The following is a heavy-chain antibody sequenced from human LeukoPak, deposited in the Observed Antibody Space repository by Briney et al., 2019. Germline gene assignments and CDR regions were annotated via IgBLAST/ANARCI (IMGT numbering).Heavy chain of an antibody. Sequence: GGSLRLSCAGSGFTFSSYGIHWVRQAPGRGLEWVAVIWFDGTNKYYADSVKGRFTISRDNAKNSLYLQMNSLRAEDTALYYCARVAAAGMDVWGQGTTVTVSS. D-gene: IGHD6-13*01. J-gene: IGHJ6*02. V-gene: IGHV3-33*01. CDR1: GFTFSSYG. CDR3: ARVAAAGMDV. CDR2: IWFDGTNK.